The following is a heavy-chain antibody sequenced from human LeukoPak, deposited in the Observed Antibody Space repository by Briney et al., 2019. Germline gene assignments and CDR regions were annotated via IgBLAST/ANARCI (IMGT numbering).Heavy chain of an antibody. CDR3: ASEGIAVAGTHPYYYYGMDV. CDR1: GYTFTSYY. V-gene: IGHV1-46*01. D-gene: IGHD6-19*01. J-gene: IGHJ6*02. CDR2: INPSGGST. Sequence: GASVKVSCKASGYTFTSYYMHWVRQAPGQGLEWMGMINPSGGSTSYAQKFQGRVTMTRDTSTSTVYMELSSLRSEDTAVYYCASEGIAVAGTHPYYYYGMDVWGQGTTVTVSS.